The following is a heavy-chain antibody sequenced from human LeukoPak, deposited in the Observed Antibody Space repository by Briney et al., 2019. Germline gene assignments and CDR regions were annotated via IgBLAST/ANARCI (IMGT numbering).Heavy chain of an antibody. Sequence: ASVKVSCKASGYTFTSYGISWVRQAPGQGLEWMGWISAYNGNTNYAQKFQGRVTMTEDTSTDTAYMELSSLRSEDTAVYYCATDWRSIAAPYHDYWGQGTLVTVSS. CDR2: ISAYNGNT. V-gene: IGHV1-18*01. CDR3: ATDWRSIAAPYHDY. D-gene: IGHD6-6*01. CDR1: GYTFTSYG. J-gene: IGHJ4*02.